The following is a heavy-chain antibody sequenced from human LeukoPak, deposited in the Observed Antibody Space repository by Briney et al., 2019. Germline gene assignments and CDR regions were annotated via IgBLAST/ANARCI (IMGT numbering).Heavy chain of an antibody. CDR1: GFTVSSNY. V-gene: IGHV3-66*01. CDR3: ARVDTAMVTGYYYGMDV. J-gene: IGHJ6*02. D-gene: IGHD5-18*01. Sequence: GGSLRLSCAASGFTVSSNYMSWVRQAPGKGLEWVSVIYSGGSTYYADSVKGRFTISRDNSKNTLYLQMNSLRAEDTAVCYCARVDTAMVTGYYYGMDVWGQGTTVTVSS. CDR2: IYSGGST.